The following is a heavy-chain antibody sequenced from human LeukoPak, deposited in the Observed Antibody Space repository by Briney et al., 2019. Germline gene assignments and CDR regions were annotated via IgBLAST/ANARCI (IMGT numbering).Heavy chain of an antibody. CDR1: GGSINNYY. J-gene: IGHJ4*02. CDR3: ARDSGGTQYFDY. V-gene: IGHV4-59*01. Sequence: SETLSLTCTVSGGSINNYYWSWIRQPPGKGLEWIGYIYYSGSTNYNPSLKSRVTISVDTSKNQFSLKLSSVTAADTAVYYCARDSGGTQYFDYWGQGTLVTVSS. D-gene: IGHD6-13*01. CDR2: IYYSGST.